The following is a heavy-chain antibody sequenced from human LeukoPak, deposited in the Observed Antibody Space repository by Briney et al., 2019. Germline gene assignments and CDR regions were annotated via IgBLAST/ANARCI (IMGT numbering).Heavy chain of an antibody. D-gene: IGHD3-10*01. Sequence: SVKVSCQASGYTFTDYYLHWVRQAPGQGLEWMGWINPNRGGTNYAQQFQGRVTMTRDTSISTAYMEQSRLRSDDTAVYYCARWVRGYYYGSGSLTGLDYWGQGTLVTVSS. CDR3: ARWVRGYYYGSGSLTGLDY. V-gene: IGHV1-2*02. CDR2: INPNRGGT. J-gene: IGHJ4*02. CDR1: GYTFTDYY.